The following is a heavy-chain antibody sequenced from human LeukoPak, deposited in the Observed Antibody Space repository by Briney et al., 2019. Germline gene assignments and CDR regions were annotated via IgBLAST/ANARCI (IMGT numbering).Heavy chain of an antibody. D-gene: IGHD4-17*01. V-gene: IGHV3-21*01. Sequence: GGSPRLSCAASGFTFSSYSMNWVRQAPGKGLEWVSSISSSSSYIYYADSVKGRFTISRDNAKNSLYLQMNSLRAEDTAVYYCARLDDYGDSRDYWGQGTLVTVSS. CDR3: ARLDDYGDSRDY. CDR2: ISSSSSYI. J-gene: IGHJ4*02. CDR1: GFTFSSYS.